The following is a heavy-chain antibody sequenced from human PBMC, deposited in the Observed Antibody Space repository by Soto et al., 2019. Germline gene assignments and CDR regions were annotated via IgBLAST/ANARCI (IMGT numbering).Heavy chain of an antibody. CDR3: ARAEYGGLDY. J-gene: IGHJ4*02. V-gene: IGHV4-34*01. D-gene: IGHD4-17*01. Sequence: QVQLQQWGAGLLKPSETLSLTCAVYGGSFSGYYWSWIRQPPGKGLEWIGEINHSGSTNYNPSLTSLVTISVDTSKNLFSLKLSSVTAADTAVYYCARAEYGGLDYWGQGTLVTVSS. CDR2: INHSGST. CDR1: GGSFSGYY.